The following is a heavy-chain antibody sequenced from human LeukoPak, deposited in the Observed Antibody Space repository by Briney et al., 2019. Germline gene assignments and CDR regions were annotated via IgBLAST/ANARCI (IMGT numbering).Heavy chain of an antibody. D-gene: IGHD5-18*01. CDR3: AREVYSSGSYGMDV. CDR1: GGSINSYY. CDR2: IYYSGNT. Sequence: SETLSLTCTVSGGSINSYYWSWIRQPPGKGLEWIGYIYYSGNTNYNPSLKSRVTISVDTSKNQFSLKLNSVTAADTAVYYCAREVYSSGSYGMDVWGQGTTVTVSS. V-gene: IGHV4-59*01. J-gene: IGHJ6*02.